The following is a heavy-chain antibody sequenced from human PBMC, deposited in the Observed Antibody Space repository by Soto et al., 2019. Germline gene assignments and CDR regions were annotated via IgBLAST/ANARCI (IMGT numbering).Heavy chain of an antibody. CDR1: GFTFSSYG. CDR2: ISYDGSNK. J-gene: IGHJ4*02. CDR3: AKDRRVVAVAAPFDY. V-gene: IGHV3-30*18. D-gene: IGHD6-19*01. Sequence: QVQLVESGGGVVQPGRSLRLSCAASGFTFSSYGMHWVRQAPGKGLEWVAVISYDGSNKYYADSVKGRFTISRDNSKNTLYLQMNSLRAEDTAVYYCAKDRRVVAVAAPFDYWGQGTLGTVSS.